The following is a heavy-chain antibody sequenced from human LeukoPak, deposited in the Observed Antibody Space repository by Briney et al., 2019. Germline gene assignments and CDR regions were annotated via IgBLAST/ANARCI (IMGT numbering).Heavy chain of an antibody. CDR3: AKMGVVVVAATQKTAASYAFDI. V-gene: IGHV3-23*01. D-gene: IGHD2-15*01. Sequence: PGGSLRLSCAAPGFTFSSYAVSWVRQAPGKGLEWVSAIIGSGGSTYYADSVKGRFTISRDNSKNTLYLQMNSLRAEDTAVYYCAKMGVVVVAATQKTAASYAFDIWGQGTMVTVSS. CDR2: IIGSGGST. CDR1: GFTFSSYA. J-gene: IGHJ3*02.